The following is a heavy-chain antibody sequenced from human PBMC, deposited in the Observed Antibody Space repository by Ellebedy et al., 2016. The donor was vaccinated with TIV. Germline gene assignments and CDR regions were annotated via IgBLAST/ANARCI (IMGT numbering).Heavy chain of an antibody. V-gene: IGHV3-33*08. J-gene: IGHJ6*02. D-gene: IGHD5-18*01. CDR3: ARANTAMVRRNHMDV. Sequence: GESLKISCAASGFTFSSYGMHWVRQAPGKGLEWVAVVWSDGSNKYYADSVKGRFTISRDNSKSKLYLQMDSRRAEDTPVYYCARANTAMVRRNHMDVWGQGTTVTVSS. CDR1: GFTFSSYG. CDR2: VWSDGSNK.